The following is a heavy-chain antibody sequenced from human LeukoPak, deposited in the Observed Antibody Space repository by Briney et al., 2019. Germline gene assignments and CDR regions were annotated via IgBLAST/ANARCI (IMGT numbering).Heavy chain of an antibody. D-gene: IGHD6-19*01. J-gene: IGHJ6*03. CDR3: AREGQQWLAYYYYYYMDV. V-gene: IGHV4-61*02. CDR2: IYNSGST. Sequence: SETLSLTCTVSGGSISSSSYYWSWVRQPAGKGLEWIGRIYNSGSTNYNPSLKSRVTMSVDTSKNPFSLKLSSVTAADAAVYYCAREGQQWLAYYYYYYMDVWGKGTTVTISS. CDR1: GGSISSSSYY.